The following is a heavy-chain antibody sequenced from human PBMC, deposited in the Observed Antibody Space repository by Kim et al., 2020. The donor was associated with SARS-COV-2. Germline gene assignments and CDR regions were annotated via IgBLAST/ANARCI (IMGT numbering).Heavy chain of an antibody. V-gene: IGHV3-30*04. D-gene: IGHD3-9*01. CDR3: ARPTGTFFSLEY. Sequence: GGSLRLSCAASGFSFFNFAMHWVRQAPGKGLEWVSLISYDGKITYYADSVKGRFTISRDNSKNTLYLQMNSLRAEDTALYYCARPTGTFFSLEYWGQGALVSVSS. CDR1: GFSFFNFA. J-gene: IGHJ4*02. CDR2: ISYDGKIT.